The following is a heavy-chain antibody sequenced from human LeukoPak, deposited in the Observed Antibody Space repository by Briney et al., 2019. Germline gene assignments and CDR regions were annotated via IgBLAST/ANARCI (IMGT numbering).Heavy chain of an antibody. D-gene: IGHD6-13*01. CDR2: FYTSGST. CDR1: GGSISSGSYY. Sequence: SQTLSLTCTVSGGSISSGSYYWSWIRQPAGEGLEWIGRFYTSGSTNYNPSLKSRVTISVDTSKNQFSLKLSSVTAADTAVYYCAREGPIAAAGTPIDYWGQGTLVTVSS. V-gene: IGHV4-61*02. CDR3: AREGPIAAAGTPIDY. J-gene: IGHJ4*02.